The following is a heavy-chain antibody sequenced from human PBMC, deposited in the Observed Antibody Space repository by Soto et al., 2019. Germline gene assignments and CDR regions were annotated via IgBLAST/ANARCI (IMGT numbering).Heavy chain of an antibody. CDR3: PRDCTNGVCYPSCHNGMDG. D-gene: IGHD2-8*01. V-gene: IGHV6-1*01. J-gene: IGHJ6*04. Sequence: SQTLSLTCAISGDSVSSNSAAWNWIRQYPSRGLEWLGRTYYRSKWYNDYAVSVKSRITINPDTSKNQFSLQFNSVTPEDTAVYYCPRDCTNGVCYPSCHNGMDGWGKGTTVTFSS. CDR1: GDSVSSNSAA. CDR2: TYYRSKWYN.